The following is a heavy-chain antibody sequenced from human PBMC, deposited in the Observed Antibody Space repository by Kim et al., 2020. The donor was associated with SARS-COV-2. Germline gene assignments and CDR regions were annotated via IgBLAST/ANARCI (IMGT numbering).Heavy chain of an antibody. CDR2: INVDGGTT. Sequence: GGSLRLSCTASDFTFSEYGMNWLRQAPGKGLVSVARINVDGGTTIYADSVKDRFTISRDNAKNTLYLQMNSLRVDDTAVYYCARGSSRAF. J-gene: IGHJ3*01. CDR1: DFTFSEYG. CDR3: ARGSSRAF. V-gene: IGHV3-74*01.